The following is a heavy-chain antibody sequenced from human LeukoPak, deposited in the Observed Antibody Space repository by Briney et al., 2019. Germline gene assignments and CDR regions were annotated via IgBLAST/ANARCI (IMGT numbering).Heavy chain of an antibody. CDR3: ARGYYDSSGSRYFQH. V-gene: IGHV4-30-4*01. D-gene: IGHD3-22*01. Sequence: SETLSLTCTVSGGSISSGDYYWSWIRQPPGTGLEWIGYIYYSGSTYYNPSLKSRVTISVDTSKNQFSLKLSSVTAADTAVYYCARGYYDSSGSRYFQHWGQGTPVTVSS. CDR2: IYYSGST. J-gene: IGHJ1*01. CDR1: GGSISSGDYY.